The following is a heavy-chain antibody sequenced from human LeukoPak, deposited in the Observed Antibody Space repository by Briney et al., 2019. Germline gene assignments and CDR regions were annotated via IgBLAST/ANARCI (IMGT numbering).Heavy chain of an antibody. J-gene: IGHJ4*02. CDR1: GGSISSGGYS. CDR2: IYHSGST. V-gene: IGHV4-30-2*01. D-gene: IGHD5-24*01. Sequence: SQTLSITCAVSGGSISSGGYSCSWIRQPPGKGLEWIGYIYHSGSTYYNPSLKSRVTISVDRSKNQFSLKLSSVTAADTAMYYCARGDGLFDYWGQGTLVTVSS. CDR3: ARGDGLFDY.